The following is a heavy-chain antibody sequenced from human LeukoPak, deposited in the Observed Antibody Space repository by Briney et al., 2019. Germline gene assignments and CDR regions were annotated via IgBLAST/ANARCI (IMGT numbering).Heavy chain of an antibody. CDR3: ARGRKHIVVVTAPPGY. J-gene: IGHJ4*02. CDR1: GFTFSSYS. V-gene: IGHV3-21*01. D-gene: IGHD2-21*02. Sequence: PGGSLRLSCAASGFTFSSYSMNWVRQAPGKGLGWVSSISSSSSYIYYADSVKGRFTISRDNAKNSLYLQMNSLRAEDTAVYYCARGRKHIVVVTAPPGYWGQGTLVTVSS. CDR2: ISSSSSYI.